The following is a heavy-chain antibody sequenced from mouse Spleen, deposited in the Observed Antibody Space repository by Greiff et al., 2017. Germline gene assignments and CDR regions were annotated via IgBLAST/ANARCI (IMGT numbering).Heavy chain of an antibody. J-gene: IGHJ3*01. Sequence: EVQGVESGPELVKPGASVKMSCKASGYTFTDYNMHWVKQSHGKSLEWIGYINPNNGGTSYNQKFKGKATLTVNKSSSTAYMELRSLTSEDSAVYYCARGNFWSWFAYWGQGTLVTVSA. CDR2: INPNNGGT. CDR3: ARGNFWSWFAY. CDR1: GYTFTDYN. V-gene: IGHV1-22*01.